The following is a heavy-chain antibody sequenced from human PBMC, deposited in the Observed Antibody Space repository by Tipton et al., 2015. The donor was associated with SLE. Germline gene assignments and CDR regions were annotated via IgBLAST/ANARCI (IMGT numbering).Heavy chain of an antibody. V-gene: IGHV4-34*01. CDR2: INDIGDT. CDR3: VRQPSSPGSVDY. Sequence: TLSLACVVYGGSFRGYYWSWIRQPPGKGLEWIGEINDIGDTTYKSSLKSRLTISVDTSKNQFSLQLSSVTAADTAVYNCVRQPSSPGSVDYWGQGTLVTVSS. CDR1: GGSFRGYY. D-gene: IGHD3-10*01. J-gene: IGHJ4*02.